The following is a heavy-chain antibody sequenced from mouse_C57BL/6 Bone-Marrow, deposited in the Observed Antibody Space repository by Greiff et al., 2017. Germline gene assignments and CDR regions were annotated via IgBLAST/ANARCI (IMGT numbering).Heavy chain of an antibody. D-gene: IGHD1-1*01. CDR2: IWGDGST. CDR3: AKEGGFYYYGSSLYAMDY. CDR1: GFSLTSYG. Sequence: VKLEESGPGLVAPSQSLSITCTVSGFSLTSYGVSWVRQPPGKGLEWLGVIWGDGSTNYHSALISRLCISKDNSKSQVFLKLNSLQTDDTATYYCAKEGGFYYYGSSLYAMDYWGQGTSVTVSS. V-gene: IGHV2-3*01. J-gene: IGHJ4*01.